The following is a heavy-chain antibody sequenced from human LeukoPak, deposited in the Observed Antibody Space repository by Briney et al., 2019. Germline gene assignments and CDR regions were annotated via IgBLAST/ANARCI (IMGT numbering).Heavy chain of an antibody. D-gene: IGHD5-18*01. Sequence: PGGSLRLSCAASGFTFGSYSMNWVRQDPGKGLERVSSISSSSSYIYYADSVKGRFTISRDNAKNSLYLQMNSLRAEDTAVYYCARDGGGYSYGYYYFDYWGQGTLVTVSS. CDR2: ISSSSSYI. CDR1: GFTFGSYS. V-gene: IGHV3-21*01. CDR3: ARDGGGYSYGYYYFDY. J-gene: IGHJ4*02.